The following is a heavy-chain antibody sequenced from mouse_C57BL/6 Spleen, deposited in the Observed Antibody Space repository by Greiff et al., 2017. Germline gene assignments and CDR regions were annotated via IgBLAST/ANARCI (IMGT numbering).Heavy chain of an antibody. CDR2: INPSSGYT. CDR3: AKVSSHAWLAY. CDR1: GCTFTSYW. D-gene: IGHD1-1*01. J-gene: IGHJ3*01. V-gene: IGHV1-7*01. Sequence: VQLQESGAELAKPGASVKLSCKASGCTFTSYWMHWVKQRPGQCLEWIGYINPSSGYTKYNQKFKDKATLTADKSSSTAYMQLSSLTYEDSAVYYCAKVSSHAWLAYWGQGTLVTVSA.